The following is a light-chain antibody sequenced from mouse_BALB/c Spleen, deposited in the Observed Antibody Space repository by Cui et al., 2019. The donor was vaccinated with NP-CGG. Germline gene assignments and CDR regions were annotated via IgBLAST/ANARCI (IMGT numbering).Light chain of an antibody. CDR3: ALWCSNHWV. J-gene: IGLJ1*01. CDR2: GIN. V-gene: IGLV1*01. CDR1: IGAVTTSNY. Sequence: QAVVTQESALTTSPGETVTLTCRSSIGAVTTSNYANWVQEKPDHLFTGLIGGINNRAPGVPARFSGSLIGDKAALTITGAQTEDEAIYFCALWCSNHWVFGGGTKLTVL.